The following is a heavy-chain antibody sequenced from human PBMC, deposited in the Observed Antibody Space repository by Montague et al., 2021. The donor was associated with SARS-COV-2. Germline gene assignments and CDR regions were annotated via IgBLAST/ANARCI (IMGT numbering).Heavy chain of an antibody. D-gene: IGHD3-3*01. Sequence: SETLSLTCTVSGGSISSSSYYWGWIRQPPGKGLEWIGSIYYSGGTYYNPSLKSRVTISVDTSKNQFSLKLSSVTAADTAVYYCAGLGSPRITIFGVVTHNWFDPWGQGTLVTVSS. V-gene: IGHV4-39*01. CDR2: IYYSGGT. CDR1: GGSISSSSYY. J-gene: IGHJ5*02. CDR3: AGLGSPRITIFGVVTHNWFDP.